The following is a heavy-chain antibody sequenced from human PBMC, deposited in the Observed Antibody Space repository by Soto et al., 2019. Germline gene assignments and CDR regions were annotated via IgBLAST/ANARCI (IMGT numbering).Heavy chain of an antibody. J-gene: IGHJ3*02. V-gene: IGHV3-21*01. D-gene: IGHD5-12*01. Sequence: EVQLVESGGGLVKPGGSLRLSCAASGFTFSSYSMNWVRQAPGKGLEGVSSISSSSSYIYYADSVKGRFTISRDNAKKSLYLQMNSLRAEDTAVYYCAGIIGTTIVSAFDIWGQGTTVTVSS. CDR3: AGIIGTTIVSAFDI. CDR2: ISSSSSYI. CDR1: GFTFSSYS.